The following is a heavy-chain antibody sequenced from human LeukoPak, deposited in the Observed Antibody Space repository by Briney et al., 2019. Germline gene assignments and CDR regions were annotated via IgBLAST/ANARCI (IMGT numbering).Heavy chain of an antibody. Sequence: ASVKVSCKASGYTFTGYYMHRVRQAPGQGLEWMGWINPNSGGTNYAQKFQGWVTMTRDTSISTAYMELSSLRSEDTAVYYCARGTPYCSSASCYNYWGQGTLVTVSS. CDR2: INPNSGGT. V-gene: IGHV1-2*04. D-gene: IGHD2-2*02. J-gene: IGHJ1*01. CDR1: GYTFTGYY. CDR3: ARGTPYCSSASCYNY.